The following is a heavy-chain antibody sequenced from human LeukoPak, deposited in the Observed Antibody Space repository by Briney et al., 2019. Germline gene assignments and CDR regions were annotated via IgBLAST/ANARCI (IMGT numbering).Heavy chain of an antibody. J-gene: IGHJ6*03. V-gene: IGHV4-4*02. CDR1: GGFISSSNW. CDR3: ARGYCGGDCYPYYMDV. CDR2: IYHSGST. Sequence: SGTLSLTCAVSGGFISSSNWWSWVRQPPGKGLEWIGEIYHSGSTNYNPSLKSRVTISVDKSKNQFSLKLSSVTAADTAVYYCARGYCGGDCYPYYMDVWGKGTTVTVSS. D-gene: IGHD2-21*02.